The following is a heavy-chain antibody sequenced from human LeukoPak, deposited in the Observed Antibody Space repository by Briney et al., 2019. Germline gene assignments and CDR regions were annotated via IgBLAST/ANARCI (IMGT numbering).Heavy chain of an antibody. J-gene: IGHJ4*02. Sequence: PGGSLRLSCAASGFTFSSYAMSWVRQAPGKGLEWVSAISGSGGSTYYADSVKGRFTISRDNSKNTLYLQMNSLRAKDTAVYYCAKGARFGSYQAIDYWGQGTLVTVSS. CDR3: AKGARFGSYQAIDY. D-gene: IGHD1-26*01. CDR2: ISGSGGST. CDR1: GFTFSSYA. V-gene: IGHV3-23*01.